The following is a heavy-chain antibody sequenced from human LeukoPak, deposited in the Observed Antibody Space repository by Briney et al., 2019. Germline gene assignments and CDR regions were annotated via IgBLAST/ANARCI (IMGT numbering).Heavy chain of an antibody. V-gene: IGHV3-74*01. CDR1: GFTFSSYW. Sequence: PGGSLRLSCAASGFTFSSYWMHWVRQAPGRRLVWVSRSNIDGSTTTYADSVKGRFTISRDDARNTLYLQMNSLRAEDTAVYYCARDSPRTGPWGQGILVTVSS. D-gene: IGHD1-1*01. CDR2: SNIDGSTT. J-gene: IGHJ5*02. CDR3: ARDSPRTGP.